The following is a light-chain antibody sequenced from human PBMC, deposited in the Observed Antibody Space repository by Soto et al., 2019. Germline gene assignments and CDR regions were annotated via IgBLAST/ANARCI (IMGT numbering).Light chain of an antibody. J-gene: IGKJ1*01. CDR2: GAT. Sequence: EILLTQSPATLSVSPGETATLSCRASQNVLSDLAWYQQKPGQAPRLLVYGATTRANDAPAKFRGSGSGTEFSLTISSLQSEDFATYYCQQYRSWPRTFGQGSKVEI. CDR3: QQYRSWPRT. CDR1: QNVLSD. V-gene: IGKV3-15*01.